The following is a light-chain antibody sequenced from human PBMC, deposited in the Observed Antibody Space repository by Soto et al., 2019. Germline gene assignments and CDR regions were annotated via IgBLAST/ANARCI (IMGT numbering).Light chain of an antibody. CDR1: QSMSKY. Sequence: DIQMTQSPSSLSASVGDRVTITCRASQSMSKYLNWYQQKPGQAPNLLIYAASTLQSGVPSRFSGSGSVTDFTLNISSLQPEDFATYYCQQSYSTPPDTFGQGTKLEIK. CDR3: QQSYSTPPDT. J-gene: IGKJ2*01. V-gene: IGKV1-39*01. CDR2: AAS.